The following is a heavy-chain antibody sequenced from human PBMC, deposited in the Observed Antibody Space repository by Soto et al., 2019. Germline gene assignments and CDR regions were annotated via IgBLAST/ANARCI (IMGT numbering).Heavy chain of an antibody. Sequence: QVQLVQSGAEVKKPGSSVKVSCKASGGTFSSYAISWVRQAPGQGLEWMGGIIPIFGTANYVQMLQGRVTITADESTSRAYMGLSSLRSEDTAVYYCARAQQQLPDGGYFDYWGQGTLVTVSS. CDR2: IIPIFGTA. CDR1: GGTFSSYA. J-gene: IGHJ4*02. CDR3: ARAQQQLPDGGYFDY. V-gene: IGHV1-69*01. D-gene: IGHD6-13*01.